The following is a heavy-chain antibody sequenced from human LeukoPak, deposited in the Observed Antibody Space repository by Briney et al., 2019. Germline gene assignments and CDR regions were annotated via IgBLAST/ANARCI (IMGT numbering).Heavy chain of an antibody. CDR2: INHSGST. J-gene: IGHJ2*01. Sequence: CXVXGGSFSGYYWSWLRQPPGKGLEWIGEINHSGSTNYNPSLKSRVTISVDTSKKQFSLKRSSVTAADTAVYYCGXXXAXXDTXMAXXXXDLWGRXTXVTVSS. V-gene: IGHV4-34*01. D-gene: IGHD5-18*01. CDR3: GXXXAXXDTXMAXXXXDL. CDR1: GGSFSGYY.